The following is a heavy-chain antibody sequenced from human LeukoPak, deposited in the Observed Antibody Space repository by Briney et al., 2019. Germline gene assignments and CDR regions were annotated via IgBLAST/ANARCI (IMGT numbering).Heavy chain of an antibody. Sequence: PSETLSLTCTVSGGSISSGDYYWSWIRQPPGKGLEWIGYIYNSEITNYNPSLKSRVTISVDTSKNQFSLKLSSVTAADTAEYHCARSLYSGTTRGAFDIWGQGTMVTVSS. J-gene: IGHJ3*02. CDR3: ARSLYSGTTRGAFDI. CDR1: GGSISSGDYY. CDR2: IYNSEIT. D-gene: IGHD1-26*01. V-gene: IGHV4-61*08.